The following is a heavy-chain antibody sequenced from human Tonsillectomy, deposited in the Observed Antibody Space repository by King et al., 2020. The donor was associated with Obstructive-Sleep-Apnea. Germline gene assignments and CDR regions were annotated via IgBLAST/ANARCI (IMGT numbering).Heavy chain of an antibody. CDR1: GLTFSNAW. D-gene: IGHD3-10*01. Sequence: EVQLVESGGGLVKPGGSLRLSCAASGLTFSNAWMSWVRQAPGKGLEWVGRIKSKTDGGTTDYAAPVKGRFTISRDDSKNTLYLQMNSLKTEDTAVYYCTTARYYGLGSFDSWGQGTLATVSS. CDR2: IKSKTDGGTT. V-gene: IGHV3-15*01. CDR3: TTARYYGLGSFDS. J-gene: IGHJ4*02.